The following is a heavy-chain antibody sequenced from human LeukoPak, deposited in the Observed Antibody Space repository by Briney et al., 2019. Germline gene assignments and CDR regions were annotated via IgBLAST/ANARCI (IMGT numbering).Heavy chain of an antibody. CDR3: ARDLRYSSGWSASGMDV. V-gene: IGHV1-8*03. CDR1: GYTFTSYD. Sequence: ASVKVSCKASGYTFTSYDINWVRQATGQGLEWMGWTNPNSGNTGYAQKFQGRVTITRNTSISTAYMELSSLRSEDTAVYYCARDLRYSSGWSASGMDVWGKGTTVTISS. D-gene: IGHD6-19*01. CDR2: TNPNSGNT. J-gene: IGHJ6*03.